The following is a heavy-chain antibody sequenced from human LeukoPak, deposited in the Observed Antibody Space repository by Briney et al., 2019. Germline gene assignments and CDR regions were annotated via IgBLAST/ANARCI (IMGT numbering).Heavy chain of an antibody. V-gene: IGHV1-18*01. CDR1: GDTFTIYG. Sequence: ASVKLSCKASGDTFTIYGISWVPQAPGQGLEWMVWISAYNGNTNYAQKLQGRVTMTTATSTSTAYMGLRSLRSGDTAVYYCARDEHTWFAPWGEGTLVTVSS. J-gene: IGHJ5*02. CDR2: ISAYNGNT. CDR3: ARDEHTWFAP.